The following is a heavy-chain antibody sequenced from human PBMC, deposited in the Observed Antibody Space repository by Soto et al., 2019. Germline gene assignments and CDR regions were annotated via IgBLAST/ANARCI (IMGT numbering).Heavy chain of an antibody. CDR1: GFTFSNAW. CDR2: INSKTDGGTT. V-gene: IGHV3-15*01. J-gene: IGHJ6*02. CDR3: TTVKRETSGYIRGTYYYYGMDV. D-gene: IGHD2-2*02. Sequence: AGSLRLSCAASGFTFSNAWMSWGRQAPGKGLEWVGRINSKTDGGTTDYAAPVKGRFTISRDDSTNPLYLQMNSLNTEDAAVYYCTTVKRETSGYIRGTYYYYGMDVWGQGTTVTVSS.